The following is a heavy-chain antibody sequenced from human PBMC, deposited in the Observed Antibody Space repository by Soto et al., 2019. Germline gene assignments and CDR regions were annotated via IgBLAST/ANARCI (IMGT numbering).Heavy chain of an antibody. D-gene: IGHD2-15*01. V-gene: IGHV1-2*02. J-gene: IGHJ6*01. CDR1: GYTFTGYY. Sequence: ASVKVSCKASGYTFTGYYMHWVRQAPGQGLEWMGWINPNSGGTNYAQKIQGRVTMTRDTSIRTAYMELSRLRSDDTAVYYCARTKITLGGAYYGMDVWGQGTTVIVSS. CDR3: ARTKITLGGAYYGMDV. CDR2: INPNSGGT.